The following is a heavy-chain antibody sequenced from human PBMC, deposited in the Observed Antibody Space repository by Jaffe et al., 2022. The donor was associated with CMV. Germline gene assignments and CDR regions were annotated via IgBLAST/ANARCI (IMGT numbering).Heavy chain of an antibody. CDR2: INHSGST. D-gene: IGHD1-1*01. V-gene: IGHV4-34*01. CDR3: ARGPGGYYYYYMDV. J-gene: IGHJ6*03. Sequence: QVQLQQWGAGLLKPSETLSLTCAVYGGSFSGYYWSWIRQPPGKGLEWIGEINHSGSTNYNPSLKSRVTISVDTSKNQFSLKLSSVTAADTAVYYCARGPGGYYYYYMDVWGKGTTVTVSS. CDR1: GGSFSGYY.